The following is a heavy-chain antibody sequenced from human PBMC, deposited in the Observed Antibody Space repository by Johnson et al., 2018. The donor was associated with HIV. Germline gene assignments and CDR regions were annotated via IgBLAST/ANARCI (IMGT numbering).Heavy chain of an antibody. CDR2: ISSDGGSS. CDR3: ARRAHYAFDI. J-gene: IGHJ3*02. V-gene: IGHV3-64*01. Sequence: VQLVESGGGVVQPGRSLRLSCAASGFTFSSYAMHWVRQAPGKGLEYVSAISSDGGSSYSANSVKGRFTISRDNAKNTLFLQMGSLRAEDMAVYDCARRAHYAFDIWGQGTMVTVSS. CDR1: GFTFSSYA.